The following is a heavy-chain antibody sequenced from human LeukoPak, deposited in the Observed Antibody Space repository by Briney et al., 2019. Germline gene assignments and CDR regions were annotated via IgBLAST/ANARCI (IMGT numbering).Heavy chain of an antibody. CDR1: GGSFSGYY. V-gene: IGHV4-34*01. D-gene: IGHD2-15*01. CDR2: INHSGST. CDR3: ARGQLTCSGGSCYSNHYYYYYYMDV. J-gene: IGHJ6*03. Sequence: SETLSLTCAVYGGSFSGYYWSWIRQPPGKGLEWIGEINHSGSTNYNPSLKSRVTISVDTSKNQFSLKLSSVTAADTAVYYYARGQLTCSGGSCYSNHYYYYYYMDVWGKGTTVTVSS.